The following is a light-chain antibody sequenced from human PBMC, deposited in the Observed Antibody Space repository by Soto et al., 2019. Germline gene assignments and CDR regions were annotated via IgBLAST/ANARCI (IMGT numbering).Light chain of an antibody. V-gene: IGLV2-14*03. Sequence: QSALTQPASVTVSPGRTVTISCTRTSSDVGGYNYVYWYQQHPGKAPRLLIYDVTRRHSWASTRFSASQSGNTASLTISGRQAEDEDDDYCTSYTSSSAPGVFGGGTKLTVL. CDR2: DVT. J-gene: IGLJ3*02. CDR1: SSDVGGYNY. CDR3: TSYTSSSAPGV.